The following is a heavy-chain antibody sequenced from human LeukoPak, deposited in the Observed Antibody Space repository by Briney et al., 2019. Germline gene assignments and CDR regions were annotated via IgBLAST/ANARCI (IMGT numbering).Heavy chain of an antibody. J-gene: IGHJ4*02. V-gene: IGHV3-7*03. CDR3: ARDGFGTGSN. CDR2: IKQDGSEK. CDR1: GFTFSGYW. D-gene: IGHD3-16*01. Sequence: GGSLRLSCAASGFTFSGYWMHWVRQAPGKGLEWVANIKQDGSEKNYVDSVKGRFIISRDNAKNSLYLQMNTLRADDTAVYYCARDGFGTGSNWGQGTLVTVSS.